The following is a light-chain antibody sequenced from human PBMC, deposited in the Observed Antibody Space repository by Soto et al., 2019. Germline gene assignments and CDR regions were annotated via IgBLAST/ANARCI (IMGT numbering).Light chain of an antibody. CDR1: QSVSNHY. J-gene: IGKJ1*01. CDR3: QQYGSSGT. Sequence: EIVMTQAPGTLSLSVGERATLSCRASQSVSNHYLAWYQQQPGQPPSLLIYAASNRATGLPDRFSGSGCGTDFTLTISRLAAEDFAVYYCQQYGSSGTFGQGTKV. CDR2: AAS. V-gene: IGKV3-20*01.